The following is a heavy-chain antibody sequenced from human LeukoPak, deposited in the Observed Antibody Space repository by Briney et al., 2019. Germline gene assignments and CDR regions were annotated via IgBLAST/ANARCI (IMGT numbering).Heavy chain of an antibody. V-gene: IGHV3-23*01. D-gene: IGHD6-13*01. CDR3: ATVSAPTSTWPEYFQY. J-gene: IGHJ1*01. Sequence: PGGSLRLSCAASGFTVSNAWMSWVRQAPGKGLEWVSAIRGSGGSTYYADSVKGRFTISRDNSRKTLFLHMNSLRGVDTAVYYCATVSAPTSTWPEYFQYWGQGSLVTVSS. CDR2: IRGSGGST. CDR1: GFTVSNAW.